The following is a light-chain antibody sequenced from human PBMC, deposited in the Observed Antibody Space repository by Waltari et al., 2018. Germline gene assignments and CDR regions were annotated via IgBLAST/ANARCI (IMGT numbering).Light chain of an antibody. CDR2: GAS. J-gene: IGKJ1*01. V-gene: IGKV3-20*01. CDR3: QQYGSASWT. Sequence: IVLTQSPGTLSLSPGDRATLSCRASQSVSSNYLAWYQQKPGQAPRLLIYGASSRATGIPDRFSGSGSGTDFTLTISRLEPEDFAVYYCQQYGSASWTFGQGTKVEIK. CDR1: QSVSSNY.